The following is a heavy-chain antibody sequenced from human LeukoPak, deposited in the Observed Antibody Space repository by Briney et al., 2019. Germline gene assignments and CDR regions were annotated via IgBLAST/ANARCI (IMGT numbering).Heavy chain of an antibody. CDR2: INHSGST. V-gene: IGHV4-39*01. CDR1: GGSISSGGYY. D-gene: IGHD6-13*01. J-gene: IGHJ4*02. CDR3: ARGLKQQLTPASYFDY. Sequence: SETLSLTCTVSGGSISSGGYYWSWIRQPPGKGLEWIGEINHSGSTNYNPSLKSRVTISVDTSKNQFSLKLSSVTAADTAVYYCARGLKQQLTPASYFDYWGQGTLVTVSS.